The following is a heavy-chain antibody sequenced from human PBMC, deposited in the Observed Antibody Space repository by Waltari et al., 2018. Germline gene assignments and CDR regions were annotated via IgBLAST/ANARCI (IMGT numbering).Heavy chain of an antibody. CDR1: GFTVSSYW. CDR3: ARERAAAGTLGD. Sequence: EVQLVASGGGLGQPGGSLRLSCEASGFTVSSYWMSWVRQAPGKGLEWVSVIYSGGSTYDADSVKGRFTISRDNSKNTLYLQMNSLRAEDTAVYYCARERAAAGTLGDWGQGTLVTVSS. CDR2: IYSGGST. J-gene: IGHJ4*02. D-gene: IGHD6-13*01. V-gene: IGHV3-66*01.